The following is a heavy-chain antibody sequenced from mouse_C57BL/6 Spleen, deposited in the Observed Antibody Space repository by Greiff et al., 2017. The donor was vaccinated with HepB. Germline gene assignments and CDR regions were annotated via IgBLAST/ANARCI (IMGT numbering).Heavy chain of an antibody. CDR1: GFTFSDYG. CDR3: ARKYYGRNYYAMDY. D-gene: IGHD1-1*01. CDR2: ISSGSSTI. J-gene: IGHJ4*01. Sequence: EVNVVESGGGLVKPGGSLKLSCAASGFTFSDYGMHWVRQAPEKGLEWVAYISSGSSTIYYADTVKGRFTISRDNAKNTLFLQMTSLRSEDTAMYYSARKYYGRNYYAMDYWGQGTSVTVSS. V-gene: IGHV5-17*01.